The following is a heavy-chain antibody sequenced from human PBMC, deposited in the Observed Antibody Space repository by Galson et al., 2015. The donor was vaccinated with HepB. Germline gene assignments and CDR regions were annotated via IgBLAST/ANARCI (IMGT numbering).Heavy chain of an antibody. V-gene: IGHV3-9*01. Sequence: SLRLSCAASGFTFDDYAMHWVRQAPGKGLEWVSGISWNSGSIGYADSVKGRFTISRDNAKNSLYLQMNSLRAEDTALYYCAKISGLCGGDCYRGGAFDIWGQGTMVTVSS. CDR2: ISWNSGSI. CDR1: GFTFDDYA. J-gene: IGHJ3*02. CDR3: AKISGLCGGDCYRGGAFDI. D-gene: IGHD2-21*01.